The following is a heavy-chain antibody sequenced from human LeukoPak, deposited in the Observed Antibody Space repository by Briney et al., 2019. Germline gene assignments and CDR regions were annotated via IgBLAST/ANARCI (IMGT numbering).Heavy chain of an antibody. J-gene: IGHJ4*02. CDR1: GFTFSNAW. CDR2: IKSKTDGGTT. V-gene: IGHV3-15*01. Sequence: GGSLRLSCAASGFTFSNAWMSWVRQAPGKGLEWVGRIKSKTDGGTTDYAAPVKGRFTISRDDSKNTLYLQMNSLKTEDTAVYYCTTDWVLRYFDWLPPRDYWGQGTLVTVSS. D-gene: IGHD3-9*01. CDR3: TTDWVLRYFDWLPPRDY.